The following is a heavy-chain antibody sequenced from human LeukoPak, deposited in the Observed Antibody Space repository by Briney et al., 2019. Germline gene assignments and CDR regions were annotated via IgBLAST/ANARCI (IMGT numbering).Heavy chain of an antibody. V-gene: IGHV3-23*01. D-gene: IGHD1-26*01. J-gene: IGHJ4*02. Sequence: PGGSLRLSCAASGFTFSNYAMNWVRQAPGKGLEWVSGISGSGGSTYYADSVKGRFTISRDNSKNTLYLQMDTLTAEDTAVYYCAKDQGASSYSFDYWGRGTLVTVSS. CDR1: GFTFSNYA. CDR3: AKDQGASSYSFDY. CDR2: ISGSGGST.